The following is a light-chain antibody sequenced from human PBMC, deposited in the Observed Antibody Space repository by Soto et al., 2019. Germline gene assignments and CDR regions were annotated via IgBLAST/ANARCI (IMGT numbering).Light chain of an antibody. J-gene: IGKJ5*01. CDR1: QSVSNDY. V-gene: IGKV3D-20*02. CDR2: SVC. Sequence: ELVLTPAPVTLSLFAVYKSPLSCMASQSVSNDYVGWVQQKRGETTRLLIYSVCSRATGIPDRFSGSGSGTDFTLTISRLEPEDVAVYYCQQRSNWQITFGQGTRLEIK. CDR3: QQRSNWQIT.